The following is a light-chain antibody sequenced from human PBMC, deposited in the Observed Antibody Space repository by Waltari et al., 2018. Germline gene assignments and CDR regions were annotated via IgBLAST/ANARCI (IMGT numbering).Light chain of an antibody. V-gene: IGKV1-33*01. CDR1: QDISNY. Sequence: DIQMTQSPSYLSASVGDRVTITCQASQDISNYLNWYQQKPGKAPKLLIYDASNLETGVPSRFSGSGSGTDFTFTISSLQPEDIATYYCQQYDNLLPTFGGGTKVEIK. CDR2: DAS. J-gene: IGKJ4*01. CDR3: QQYDNLLPT.